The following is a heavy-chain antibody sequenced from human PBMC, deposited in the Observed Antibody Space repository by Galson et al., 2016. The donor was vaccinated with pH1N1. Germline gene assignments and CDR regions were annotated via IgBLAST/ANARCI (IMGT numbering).Heavy chain of an antibody. D-gene: IGHD3-10*01. CDR2: ISYDGDNE. CDR3: ARDAVDHPSHYHLYDLDV. V-gene: IGHV3-30-3*01. Sequence: SLRLSCAGSGFPFRSWALHWVRQAPGKGLEWVAVISYDGDNEDYSDSVKGRFTISRDNSRSTLSLQMNSLRPEDTAVYYCARDAVDHPSHYHLYDLDVCGQGTTVTVSS. J-gene: IGHJ6*02. CDR1: GFPFRSWA.